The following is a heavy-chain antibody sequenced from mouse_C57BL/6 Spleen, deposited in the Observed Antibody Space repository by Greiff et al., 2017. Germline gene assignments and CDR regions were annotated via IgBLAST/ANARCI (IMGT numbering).Heavy chain of an antibody. CDR2: IDPETGGT. Sequence: QVQLQQSGAELVRPGASVTLSCKASGYTFTDYEMHWVKQTPVHGLEWIGAIDPETGGTAYNQKLKGKAILTADKSSSTAYMELRILTSEDSAVYYCTRSDIHYYGSSYWFAYWGQGTLVTVSA. V-gene: IGHV1-15*01. CDR3: TRSDIHYYGSSYWFAY. J-gene: IGHJ3*01. D-gene: IGHD1-1*01. CDR1: GYTFTDYE.